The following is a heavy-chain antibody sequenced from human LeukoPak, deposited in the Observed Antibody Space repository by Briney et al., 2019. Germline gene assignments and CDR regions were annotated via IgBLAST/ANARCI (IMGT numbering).Heavy chain of an antibody. V-gene: IGHV3-23*01. CDR1: GFTFNNYA. J-gene: IGHJ4*02. CDR2: ISGSGGST. CDR3: AKGEWELQPYYFDY. D-gene: IGHD1-26*01. Sequence: GGSLRLSCAASGFTFNNYAMSWVRQAPGKGLEWVSAISGSGGSTYYADSVKGRFTISRDNSKNTLYLQMNSLRAEDTAVYYCAKGEWELQPYYFDYWGQGTLVTASS.